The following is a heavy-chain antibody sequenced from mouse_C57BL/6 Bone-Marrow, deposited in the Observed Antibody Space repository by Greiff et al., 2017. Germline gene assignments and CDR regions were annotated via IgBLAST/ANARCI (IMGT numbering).Heavy chain of an antibody. J-gene: IGHJ2*01. CDR1: GFTFSSYA. CDR3: ARDAYYYGSPYYFDY. Sequence: EVKLQESGGGLVKPGGSLKLSCAASGFTFSSYAMSWVRQTPEKRLEWVATISDGGSYTYYPDTVKGRFTISRDNAKNNLYLQMSHLKSEDTAMYYCARDAYYYGSPYYFDYWGQGTTLTVSS. V-gene: IGHV5-4*01. CDR2: ISDGGSYT. D-gene: IGHD1-1*01.